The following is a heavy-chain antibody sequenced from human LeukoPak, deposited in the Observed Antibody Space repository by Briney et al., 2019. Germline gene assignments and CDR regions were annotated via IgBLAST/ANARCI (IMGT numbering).Heavy chain of an antibody. Sequence: GGSLRLSCAASGFTFSNSWMSWVRQAQGQGLEWVGRIKSKTDGATTDYAAPVKGRFTISRDDSKNTLYLQMNSLKTEDTAVYYCMTAIAPNGYWGQGTLVTVSS. CDR3: MTAIAPNGY. CDR2: IKSKTDGATT. CDR1: GFTFSNSW. D-gene: IGHD2-8*01. J-gene: IGHJ4*02. V-gene: IGHV3-15*01.